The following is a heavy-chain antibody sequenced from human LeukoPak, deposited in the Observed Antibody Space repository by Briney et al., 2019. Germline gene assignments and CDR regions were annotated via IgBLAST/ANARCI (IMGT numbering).Heavy chain of an antibody. CDR1: GYSFTSYW. CDR3: ARQDCSSTSCYPDAFDI. J-gene: IGHJ3*02. V-gene: IGHV5-51*01. CDR2: IYPGDSDT. Sequence: GESLKISCKGSGYSFTSYWIGWVRQMPGKGLEWMGIIYPGDSDTRYSPSFQGQVTISAGKSISTAYLQWSSLKASDTAMYYCARQDCSSTSCYPDAFDIWGQGTMVTVSS. D-gene: IGHD2-2*01.